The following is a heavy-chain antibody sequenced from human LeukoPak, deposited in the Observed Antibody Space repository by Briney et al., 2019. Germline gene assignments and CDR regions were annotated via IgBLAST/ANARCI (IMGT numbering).Heavy chain of an antibody. D-gene: IGHD3-3*01. CDR3: ARHSAYYDFWSGYSTFDY. Sequence: SETLSLTCTVSGGSISSSSYHWGWIRQPPGKGLEWIGSIYYSGSTYYNPSLKSRVTISVDTSKNQFSLKLSSVTAADTAVYYCARHSAYYDFWSGYSTFDYWGQGTLVTVSS. CDR2: IYYSGST. V-gene: IGHV4-39*01. J-gene: IGHJ4*02. CDR1: GGSISSSSYH.